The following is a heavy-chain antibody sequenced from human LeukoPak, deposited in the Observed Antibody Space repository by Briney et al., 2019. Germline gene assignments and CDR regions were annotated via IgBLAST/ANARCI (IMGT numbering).Heavy chain of an antibody. CDR3: AREKYGPGVCFDY. CDR2: VYYTGST. D-gene: IGHD3-10*01. CDR1: GVSIRSYY. V-gene: IGHV4-59*01. Sequence: SETLSLTCNVSGVSIRSYYWSWIPQPPGEGLEWFGNVYYTGSTDYNPSLESRVTISVDTSKNQFSLKVNSVTAADTAVYYCAREKYGPGVCFDYWGQGTLVTVSS. J-gene: IGHJ4*02.